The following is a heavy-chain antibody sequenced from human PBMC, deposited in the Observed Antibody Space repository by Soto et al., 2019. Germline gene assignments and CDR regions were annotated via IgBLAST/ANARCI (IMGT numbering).Heavy chain of an antibody. CDR2: IYYSGST. Sequence: SETLSLTCTFSGGSISSYYWSWIRQPPGKGLEWIGYIYYSGSTNYNPSLKSRVTISVDTSKNQFSLKLSSVTAADTAVYYCARGGYDFWSGYYRPTSFAYRGQGTLVTVSS. CDR1: GGSISSYY. D-gene: IGHD3-3*01. V-gene: IGHV4-59*01. J-gene: IGHJ4*02. CDR3: ARGGYDFWSGYYRPTSFAY.